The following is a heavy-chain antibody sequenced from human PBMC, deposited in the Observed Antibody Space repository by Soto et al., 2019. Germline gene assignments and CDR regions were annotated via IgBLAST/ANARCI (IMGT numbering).Heavy chain of an antibody. Sequence: ASVKVSCKASGYTFTSYGISWVRQAPGQGLEWMGWISAYNGNTNYARKLQGRVTMTTDTSTSTAYMELRSLRSDDPAVYYCAREGELRGYFDYWRQRTLVPVSS. V-gene: IGHV1-18*04. CDR3: AREGELRGYFDY. CDR2: ISAYNGNT. J-gene: IGHJ4*02. CDR1: GYTFTSYG. D-gene: IGHD1-26*01.